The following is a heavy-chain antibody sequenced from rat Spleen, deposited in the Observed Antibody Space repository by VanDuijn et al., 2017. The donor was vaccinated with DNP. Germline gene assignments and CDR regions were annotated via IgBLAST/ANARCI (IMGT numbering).Heavy chain of an antibody. J-gene: IGHJ4*01. CDR3: ARHLPGWAIDP. Sequence: EVQLVESGGGLVQPGNSLKLSCAASGFTFSDYAMAWVRQSPKKGLEWVAIISHSDDTNYYQDSVRGRFTISRDNAENSLYLQMGSLKSEDMATYYCARHLPGWAIDPWGQGTYATFSS. CDR2: ISHSDDTN. D-gene: IGHD1-4*01. V-gene: IGHV5S23*01. CDR1: GFTFSDYA.